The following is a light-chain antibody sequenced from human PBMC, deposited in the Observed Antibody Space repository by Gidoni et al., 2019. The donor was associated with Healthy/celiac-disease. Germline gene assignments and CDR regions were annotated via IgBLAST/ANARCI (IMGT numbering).Light chain of an antibody. CDR2: DAS. Sequence: EIVLTQSPATLSLSPGERATLSCRASQSVSSYLAWYQQKPCQAPRILIYDASNRATGIPARFSGSGSGTDFTLTISSLEPEDFAVYYCQQRSNWPPMYTFGQGTKLEIK. CDR1: QSVSSY. J-gene: IGKJ2*01. CDR3: QQRSNWPPMYT. V-gene: IGKV3-11*01.